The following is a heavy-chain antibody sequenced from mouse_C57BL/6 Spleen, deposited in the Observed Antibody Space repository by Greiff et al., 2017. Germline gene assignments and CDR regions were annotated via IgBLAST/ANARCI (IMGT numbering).Heavy chain of an antibody. CDR1: GFTFSDFY. Sequence: EVQLVESGGGLVQSGRSLRLSCATSGFTFSDFYMEWVRQAPGKGLEWIAASRTKANDYTTEYSASVKGRFIVSRDTSQSILYLQMNALRAEDTASYYCTRDAGDDYFDCWGQGTTLTVSS. D-gene: IGHD3-3*01. V-gene: IGHV7-1*01. J-gene: IGHJ2*01. CDR2: SRTKANDYTT. CDR3: TRDAGDDYFDC.